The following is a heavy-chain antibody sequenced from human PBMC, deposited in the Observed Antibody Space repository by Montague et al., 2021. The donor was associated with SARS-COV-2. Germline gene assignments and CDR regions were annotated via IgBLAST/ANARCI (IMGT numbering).Heavy chain of an antibody. D-gene: IGHD1-26*01. Sequence: SLRLSCAASGFTVNSNYMSWVRQAPGKGLEWVALIYSGGDTTYAVSVTDRFTISRDNSKNTLYLQMNSLRVEDTAVFYCARGGVGATWAFDIWGQGTMVTVSS. CDR2: IYSGGDT. CDR1: GFTVNSNY. CDR3: ARGGVGATWAFDI. J-gene: IGHJ3*02. V-gene: IGHV3-53*01.